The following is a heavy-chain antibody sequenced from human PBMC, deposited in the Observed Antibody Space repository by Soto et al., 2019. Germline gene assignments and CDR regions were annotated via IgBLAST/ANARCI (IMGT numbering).Heavy chain of an antibody. CDR3: ARNHYDYVWGSYRPLGFDY. J-gene: IGHJ4*02. D-gene: IGHD3-16*02. V-gene: IGHV4-34*01. CDR2: INHSGST. Sequence: PSETLSLTCAVYGGSFSGSYWSWIRQPPGKGLEWIGEINHSGSTNYNPSLKSRVTISVDTSKNQFSLKLSSVTVADTAVYYCARNHYDYVWGSYRPLGFDYCGQGTLVTVSS. CDR1: GGSFSGSY.